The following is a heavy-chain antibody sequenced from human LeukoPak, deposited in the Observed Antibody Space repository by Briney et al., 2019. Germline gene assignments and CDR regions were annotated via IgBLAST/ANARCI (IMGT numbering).Heavy chain of an antibody. V-gene: IGHV3-23*01. CDR1: GITLSNYG. Sequence: GGSLRLSCAVSGITLSNYGMSWVRQAPRKGLEWVAGISDSGGRTNYADSVKGRYTNSRDNPKNTLYLQMNSLRAEDTAVYFCAKRGVVIRVILVGFHKEAYYFDSWGQGALVTVSS. D-gene: IGHD3-22*01. CDR2: ISDSGGRT. J-gene: IGHJ4*02. CDR3: AKRGVVIRVILVGFHKEAYYFDS.